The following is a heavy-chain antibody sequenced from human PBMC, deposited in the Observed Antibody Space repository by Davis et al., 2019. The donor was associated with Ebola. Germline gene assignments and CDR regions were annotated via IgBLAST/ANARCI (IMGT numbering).Heavy chain of an antibody. D-gene: IGHD5-12*01. V-gene: IGHV3-21*01. J-gene: IGHJ4*02. CDR3: AREARRSGYDYTFYFDY. CDR2: ISSSSSYI. CDR1: GFTFSSYS. Sequence: GESLKISCAASGFTFSSYSMNWVRQAPGKGLEWVSSISSSSSYIYYADSVKGRFTISRDNAKNSLYLQMNSLRAEDTAVYYCAREARRSGYDYTFYFDYWGQGTLVTVSS.